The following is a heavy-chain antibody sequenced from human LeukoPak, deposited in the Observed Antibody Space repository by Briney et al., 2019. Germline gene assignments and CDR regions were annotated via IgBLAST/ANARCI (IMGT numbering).Heavy chain of an antibody. CDR1: GYRFTGYN. CDR2: INAENGDT. Sequence: ASVKVSCKASGYRFTGYNIDWVRQAPGQRPEWMGRINAENGDTKYSQKFQCRVTITRDTFASTSYMELSSLRSEDTAVYYCARDQYNVIDSWGQGTLVTVSS. J-gene: IGHJ4*02. CDR3: ARDQYNVIDS. D-gene: IGHD1-14*01. V-gene: IGHV1-3*01.